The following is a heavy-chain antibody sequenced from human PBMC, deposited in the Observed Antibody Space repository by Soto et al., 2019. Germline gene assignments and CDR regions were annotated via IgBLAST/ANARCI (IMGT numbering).Heavy chain of an antibody. CDR3: ATRSPAWDY. V-gene: IGHV1-18*01. Sequence: QVQLVQSGPEVKKPGASVKVSCKTSGYTFTSYGISWVRQAPGQGLEWMGWISTYKGNTNYAQKFQGRVTMTTDTSTRTAYMELRSLRSDDTAGYYCATRSPAWDYWGQGTLVTVSS. CDR1: GYTFTSYG. CDR2: ISTYKGNT. J-gene: IGHJ4*02.